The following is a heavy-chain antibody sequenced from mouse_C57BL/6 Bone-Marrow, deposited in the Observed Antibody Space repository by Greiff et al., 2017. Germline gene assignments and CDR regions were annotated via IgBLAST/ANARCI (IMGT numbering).Heavy chain of an antibody. D-gene: IGHD2-2*01. Sequence: QVQLQQSGAELVKPGASVKMSCKASGYTFTSYWITWVRQRPGQGLEWIGDIYPGSGSTNYNEKLKSKATLTVDTSSSTAYMQLSSLTSEDSAVYYGASSTMVTTTGYYFDYWGQGPTLTVSS. CDR2: IYPGSGST. V-gene: IGHV1-55*01. J-gene: IGHJ2*01. CDR3: ASSTMVTTTGYYFDY. CDR1: GYTFTSYW.